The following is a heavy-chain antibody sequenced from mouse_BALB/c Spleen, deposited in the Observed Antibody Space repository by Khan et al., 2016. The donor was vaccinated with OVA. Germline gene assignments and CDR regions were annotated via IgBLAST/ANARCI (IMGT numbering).Heavy chain of an antibody. CDR1: GFAFSSYD. Sequence: EVKVEESGGGLVKPGGSLKLSCAASGFAFSSYDMSWVRQTPEKRLEWVATISGTGSYTYYPDSVKGRFTISRDNARNTLYLQMSSLRSEDTALYYCARPSYYGNPWFTYWGQGTLVTVSA. J-gene: IGHJ3*01. CDR3: ARPSYYGNPWFTY. V-gene: IGHV5-9*02. D-gene: IGHD2-10*01. CDR2: ISGTGSYT.